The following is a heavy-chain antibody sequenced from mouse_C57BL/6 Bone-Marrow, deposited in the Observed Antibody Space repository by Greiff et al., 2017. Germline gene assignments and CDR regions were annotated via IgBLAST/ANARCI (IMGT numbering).Heavy chain of an antibody. Sequence: EVMLVESGGGLVKPGGSLKLSCAASGFTFSDYGMHWVRQAPEKGLEWVAYISSGSSTIYYADTVKGRFTISRDNAKNTLFLQMTSLRSEDTAMYYCAITTVVAFDYWGQGTTLTVSS. D-gene: IGHD1-1*01. CDR2: ISSGSSTI. CDR1: GFTFSDYG. V-gene: IGHV5-17*01. J-gene: IGHJ2*01. CDR3: AITTVVAFDY.